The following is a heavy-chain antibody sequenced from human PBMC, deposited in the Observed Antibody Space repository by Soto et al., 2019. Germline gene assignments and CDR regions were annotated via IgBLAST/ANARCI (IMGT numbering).Heavy chain of an antibody. CDR1: GGTFSKYK. D-gene: IGHD2-15*01. J-gene: IGHJ6*02. CDR2: IIPVFGTA. CDR3: ARDCSGGGCFSDHPFYYGMDV. V-gene: IGHV1-69*12. Sequence: QVQLVQSGAEVKKPGSSVRVSCKASGGTFSKYKITWVRQAPGQGLEWMGGIIPVFGTANYAQKFQGRVTTTADESTSTAYMEVSSLRSDDTAVYYCARDCSGGGCFSDHPFYYGMDVWGQGTTVTVSS.